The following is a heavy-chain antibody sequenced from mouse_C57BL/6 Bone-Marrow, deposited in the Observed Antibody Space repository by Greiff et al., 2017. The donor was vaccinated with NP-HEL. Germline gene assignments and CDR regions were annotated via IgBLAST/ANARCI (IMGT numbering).Heavy chain of an antibody. CDR1: GYAFSSYW. Sequence: VKLVESGAELVKPGASVKISCKASGYAFSSYWMTWVKQRPGKGLEWIGQIYPGDGDTNYNGKFKGKATLTADKSSSTAYMQLSSLTSEDSAVYFCARREPSMDYWGQGTSVTVSS. V-gene: IGHV1-80*01. CDR3: ARREPSMDY. J-gene: IGHJ4*01. CDR2: IYPGDGDT.